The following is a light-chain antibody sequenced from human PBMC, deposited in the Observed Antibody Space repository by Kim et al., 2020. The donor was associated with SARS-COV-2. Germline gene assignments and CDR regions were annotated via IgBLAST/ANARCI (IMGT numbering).Light chain of an antibody. CDR2: DVS. J-gene: IGLJ1*01. CDR3: SSYTSSSTEV. Sequence: QSALTQPASVSGSPGQSITISCTGTSSDVGGYNYVSWYQQHPGKAPKLMIYDVSKRASGVSNRFSGSKSGNTASLTISGLQAEDEADYYCSSYTSSSTEVFGTGTKVTVL. V-gene: IGLV2-14*01. CDR1: SSDVGGYNY.